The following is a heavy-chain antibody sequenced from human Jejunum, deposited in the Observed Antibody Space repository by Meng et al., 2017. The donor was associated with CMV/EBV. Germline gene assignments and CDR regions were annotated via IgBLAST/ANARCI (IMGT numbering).Heavy chain of an antibody. Sequence: EVELMESGGGLVQTGGSLRLSCAASGFTFSSYWIHWVRQVPGKGLVWVSRVNTDESRTNYADSVEGRFTISRDNAKNKVYLQMNSLRAEDTAVYYCVRGGVGATGLDYWGQGTLVTVSS. D-gene: IGHD1-26*01. CDR1: GFTFSSYW. J-gene: IGHJ4*02. CDR2: VNTDESRT. CDR3: VRGGVGATGLDY. V-gene: IGHV3-74*01.